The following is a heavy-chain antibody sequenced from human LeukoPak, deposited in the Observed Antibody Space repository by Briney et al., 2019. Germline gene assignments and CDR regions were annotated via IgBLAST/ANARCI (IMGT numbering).Heavy chain of an antibody. Sequence: QSGGSLRLSCAASGFTVSSNYMSWVRQAPGKGLERVSVIYSGGSTYYADSVKGRFTISRDNSKNTLYLQMNSLRAEDTAVYYCARGGIAAAGPDAFDIWGQGTMVTVSS. V-gene: IGHV3-53*01. CDR2: IYSGGST. CDR3: ARGGIAAAGPDAFDI. J-gene: IGHJ3*02. CDR1: GFTVSSNY. D-gene: IGHD6-13*01.